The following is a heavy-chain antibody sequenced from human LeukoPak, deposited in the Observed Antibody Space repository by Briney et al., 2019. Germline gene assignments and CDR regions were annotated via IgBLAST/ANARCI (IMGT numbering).Heavy chain of an antibody. J-gene: IGHJ1*01. V-gene: IGHV3-48*02. CDR3: ARTLLPDYYDSNGGDFQH. Sequence: GGSLRLSCAASGFTFSSYSMNWVRQAPGKGLEWVSYISSSSSTIYYADSVKGRFTISRDNAKNSLYLQMNSLRDEDTAVYYCARTLLPDYYDSNGGDFQHWGQGTLVTVSS. D-gene: IGHD3-22*01. CDR1: GFTFSSYS. CDR2: ISSSSSTI.